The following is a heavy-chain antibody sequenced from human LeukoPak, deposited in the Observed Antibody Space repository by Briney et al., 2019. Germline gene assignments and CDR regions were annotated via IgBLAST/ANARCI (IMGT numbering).Heavy chain of an antibody. J-gene: IGHJ6*02. CDR2: IYYSGTT. CDR3: ARHGAGGYAYNYDGMDV. D-gene: IGHD2-2*01. Sequence: SETLSLTCTVSGGSISSYYWSWIRQPPGKGLEWIGYIYYSGTTNYNPSLKSRVTISVDTSKSQFSLKLTSVTAADTAVYYCARHGAGGYAYNYDGMDVWGLGAPVTVSS. V-gene: IGHV4-59*08. CDR1: GGSISSYY.